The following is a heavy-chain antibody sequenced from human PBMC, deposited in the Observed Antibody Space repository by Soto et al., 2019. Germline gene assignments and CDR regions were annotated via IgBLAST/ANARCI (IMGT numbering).Heavy chain of an antibody. CDR2: ITGSGTYM. CDR1: GFTFSSYS. CDR3: ARKDIWGAYNTWVDP. D-gene: IGHD3-3*01. Sequence: EVQLVQSGGGLVKPGGSLRLSCVASGFTFSSYSMNWVRQAPGEGLEWVSSITGSGTYMLYADSVKGRFSISRDNAKNPVYFQVNSLRSDDTAVSYCARKDIWGAYNTWVDPWGQGTLVTVSS. V-gene: IGHV3-21*06. J-gene: IGHJ5*02.